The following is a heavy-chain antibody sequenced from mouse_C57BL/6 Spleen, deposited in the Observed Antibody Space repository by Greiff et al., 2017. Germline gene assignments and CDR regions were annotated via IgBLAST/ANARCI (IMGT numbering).Heavy chain of an antibody. V-gene: IGHV5-6*01. D-gene: IGHD4-1*01. Sequence: EVKLMESGGDLVKPGASLKLSCAASGFTFSSYGMSWVRQTPDKRLEWVATISTGGSNTYYPDSVKGRFTISSDNAKNTLYLQMSSLKSEDTAMYYSARHGNWEDGPFAYWGQGTLVTVSA. CDR3: ARHGNWEDGPFAY. CDR2: ISTGGSNT. CDR1: GFTFSSYG. J-gene: IGHJ3*01.